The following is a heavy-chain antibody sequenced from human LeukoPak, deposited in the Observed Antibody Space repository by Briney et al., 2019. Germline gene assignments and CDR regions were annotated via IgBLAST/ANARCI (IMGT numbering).Heavy chain of an antibody. CDR3: ARGYYGSGSYGRFDY. CDR2: IYHSGST. Sequence: SETLSLTCAVSGYSISSGYYWGWIRQPPGKGLEWIGSIYHSGSTYYNPSLKSRVTISVDTSKNQFSLKLSSVTAADTAVYYCARGYYGSGSYGRFDYWGQGTLVTVSS. V-gene: IGHV4-38-2*01. D-gene: IGHD3-10*01. CDR1: GYSISSGYY. J-gene: IGHJ4*02.